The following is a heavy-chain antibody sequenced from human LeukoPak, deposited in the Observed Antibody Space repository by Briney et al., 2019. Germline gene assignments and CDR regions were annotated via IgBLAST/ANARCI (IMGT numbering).Heavy chain of an antibody. CDR1: GGSISSGGYY. Sequence: SETLSLTCTVRGGSISSGGYYWSWIRQHPGKGLEWIVYIYYSGSTYYNPSLKSRVTISVDTSKNQFSLKLSSVTAADTAVYYCASYCSGGSCYSYRQYFQHWGQGTLVTVSS. D-gene: IGHD2-15*01. CDR3: ASYCSGGSCYSYRQYFQH. J-gene: IGHJ1*01. CDR2: IYYSGST. V-gene: IGHV4-31*03.